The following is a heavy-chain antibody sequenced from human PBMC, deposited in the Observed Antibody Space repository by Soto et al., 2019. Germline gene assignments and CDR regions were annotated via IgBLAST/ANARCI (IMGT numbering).Heavy chain of an antibody. CDR1: GYTFTAYY. D-gene: IGHD3-10*01. J-gene: IGHJ4*02. V-gene: IGHV1-2*02. CDR2: INPNGGGT. Sequence: SVKVSCKASGYTFTAYYIHWVRQAPGQGLEWMGWINPNGGGTKYAQRFQGGVTMTRDTSINTAYMELTRLTSDDTAVYYCARAVHTMIQGVRFRVDQWGQGTLVTVSS. CDR3: ARAVHTMIQGVRFRVDQ.